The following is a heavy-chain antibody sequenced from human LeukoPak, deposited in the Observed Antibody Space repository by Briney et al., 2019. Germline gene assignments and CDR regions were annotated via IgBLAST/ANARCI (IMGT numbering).Heavy chain of an antibody. CDR1: GFISSSYS. V-gene: IGHV3-48*02. Sequence: GGSLRLPCAASGFISSSYSMNWVRQAPGKGLEWLSYIISSSSTIYYADSVKGRFTVSRDNAKNSLYLQMNSLRDEDTAVYYCARSSGYGDGGVDYWGQGTLVTVSS. D-gene: IGHD4-17*01. CDR2: IISSSSTI. CDR3: ARSSGYGDGGVDY. J-gene: IGHJ4*02.